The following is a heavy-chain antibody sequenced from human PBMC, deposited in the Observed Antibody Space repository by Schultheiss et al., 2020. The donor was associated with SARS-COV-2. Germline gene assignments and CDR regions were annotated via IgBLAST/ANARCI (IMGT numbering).Heavy chain of an antibody. D-gene: IGHD2-15*01. V-gene: IGHV3-21*01. J-gene: IGHJ5*02. Sequence: GGSLRLSCAASGFTFSSYSMNWVRQAPGKGLEWVSSISSSSSYIYYADSVKGRFTISRDNSKNTLYLQMNSLRAEDTAVYYCARARDIVVVVAAPTIGGNWFDPWGQGTLVTVSS. CDR1: GFTFSSYS. CDR2: ISSSSSYI. CDR3: ARARDIVVVVAAPTIGGNWFDP.